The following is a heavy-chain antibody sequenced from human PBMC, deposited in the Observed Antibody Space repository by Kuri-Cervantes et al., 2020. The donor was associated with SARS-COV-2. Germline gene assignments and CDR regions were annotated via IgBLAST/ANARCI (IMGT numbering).Heavy chain of an antibody. V-gene: IGHV1-8*02. CDR3: ARAPYYDFWSGTSTDAFDI. D-gene: IGHD3-3*01. Sequence: ASVKVSCKASGGTFSSDAISWVREAPGRGLEWMGWISAYNGNTNYAQKFQGRVTMTRNTSISTAYMELSSLRSEDTAVYYCARAPYYDFWSGTSTDAFDIWGQGTMVTVSS. CDR1: GGTFSSDA. J-gene: IGHJ3*02. CDR2: ISAYNGNT.